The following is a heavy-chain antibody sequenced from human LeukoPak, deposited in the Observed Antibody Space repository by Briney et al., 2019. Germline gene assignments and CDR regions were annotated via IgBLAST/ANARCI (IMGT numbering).Heavy chain of an antibody. CDR1: GFTFSSYS. V-gene: IGHV3-23*01. CDR2: ISGSGGST. D-gene: IGHD3-22*01. J-gene: IGHJ4*02. CDR3: AKTPDYYYDSSGYQGTIFDY. Sequence: GGSLRLSCAASGFTFSSYSVNWVRQAPGKGLEWVSAISGSGGSTYYADSVKGRFTISRDNSKNTLYLQMNSLRAEDTAVYYCAKTPDYYYDSSGYQGTIFDYWGQGTLVTVSS.